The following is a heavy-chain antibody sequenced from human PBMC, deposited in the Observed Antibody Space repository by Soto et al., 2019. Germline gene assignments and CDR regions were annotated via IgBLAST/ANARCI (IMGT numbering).Heavy chain of an antibody. Sequence: KLSETLSLTCTVSGGSISSYYWSWIRQPPGKGLEWIGYIYYSGSTNYNPSLKSRVTISVDTSKNQFSLKLSSVTAADTAVYYCARMAYGDYFDYWGQGTLVTVSS. CDR1: GGSISSYY. J-gene: IGHJ4*02. V-gene: IGHV4-59*08. CDR2: IYYSGST. CDR3: ARMAYGDYFDY. D-gene: IGHD4-17*01.